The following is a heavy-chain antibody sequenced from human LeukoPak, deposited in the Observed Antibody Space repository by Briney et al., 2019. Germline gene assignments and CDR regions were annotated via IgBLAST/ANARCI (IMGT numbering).Heavy chain of an antibody. Sequence: SQTLSLTCTVSGGSISSGSYYWSWIRQPAGKGLEWIGRIYTRGSIDYNPSLKSRVTVSLDTSKNQFSLKLSSVTAADTAVYYCARVTQSVWYFDLWGRGTLVTVSS. CDR3: ARVTQSVWYFDL. J-gene: IGHJ2*01. CDR1: GGSISSGSYY. V-gene: IGHV4-61*02. CDR2: IYTRGSI.